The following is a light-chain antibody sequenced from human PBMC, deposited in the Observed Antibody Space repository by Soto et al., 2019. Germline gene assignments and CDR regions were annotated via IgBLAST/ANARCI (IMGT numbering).Light chain of an antibody. CDR3: QHRSGLT. Sequence: EIVLTQSPATLSLSPGERATLSCRASQSVNNYLAWYQQKPGQAPRLLIYDASNRATGIPARFSGSGSGTDFTLPISSLEPEDFAVYYYQHRSGLTFGPGTKVDI. CDR2: DAS. V-gene: IGKV3-11*01. J-gene: IGKJ3*01. CDR1: QSVNNY.